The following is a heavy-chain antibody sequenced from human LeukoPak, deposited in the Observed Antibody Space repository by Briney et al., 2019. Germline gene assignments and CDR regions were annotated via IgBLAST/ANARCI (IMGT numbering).Heavy chain of an antibody. CDR2: INPNSGGT. J-gene: IGHJ5*02. CDR1: GYTFTGYY. CDR3: ARSSKSQQWLARDYNWFDP. V-gene: IGHV1-2*02. D-gene: IGHD6-19*01. Sequence: GASVRVSCKASGYTFTGYYMHWVRQAPGQGLEWMGWINPNSGGTNYAQKFQGRVTMTRDTSISTAYMELSRLRSDDTAVYYCARSSKSQQWLARDYNWFDPWGQGTLVTVSS.